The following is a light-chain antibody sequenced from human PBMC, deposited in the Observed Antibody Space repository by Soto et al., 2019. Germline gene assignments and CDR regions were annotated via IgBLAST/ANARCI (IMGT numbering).Light chain of an antibody. J-gene: IGLJ1*01. Sequence: QAVVTQPPSVSGAPGQRVTISYTGSSSNIGAGYDVHWYQQLPGTAPKLLIYGNSNRPSGVPDRFSGSKSGTSASLAITGLQAEDEADYYCQSYDSSLSGLVFGTGTKLTVL. CDR2: GNS. CDR3: QSYDSSLSGLV. CDR1: SSNIGAGYD. V-gene: IGLV1-40*01.